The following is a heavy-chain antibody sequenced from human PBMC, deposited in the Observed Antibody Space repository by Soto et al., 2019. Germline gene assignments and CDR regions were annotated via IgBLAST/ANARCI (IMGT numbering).Heavy chain of an antibody. CDR2: ISAYNGNT. CDR1: GYIFSDYG. Sequence: ASVKVSCKSSGYIFSDYGITWMRQAPGQGLEWMGWISAYNGNTDYAQKLQDRLTLATDTSTSTAYMELRSIRSDDTALYYCARPVTSRDHLDIWGQGTMVIVSS. V-gene: IGHV1-18*01. D-gene: IGHD4-4*01. CDR3: ARPVTSRDHLDI. J-gene: IGHJ3*02.